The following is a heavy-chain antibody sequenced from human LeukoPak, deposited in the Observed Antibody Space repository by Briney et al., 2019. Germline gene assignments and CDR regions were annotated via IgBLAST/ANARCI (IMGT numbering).Heavy chain of an antibody. CDR3: ARASCISSADAVW. CDR2: LRGDGET. D-gene: IGHD3-3*01. J-gene: IGHJ4*02. Sequence: PGGSLRLSCAASGFSFSHYAMSRVRQAPTRGLEWVSSLRGDGETFYADSVKGRFTLSRDDSRNTVFLQLNNLRVDDTAVYYCARASCISSADAVWWGQGTLVTVSS. V-gene: IGHV3-23*01. CDR1: GFSFSHYA.